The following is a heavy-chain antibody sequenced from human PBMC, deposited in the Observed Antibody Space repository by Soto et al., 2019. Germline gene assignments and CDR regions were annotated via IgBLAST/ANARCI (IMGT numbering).Heavy chain of an antibody. V-gene: IGHV4-31*03. CDR3: ARDTSGATKGDAFDI. CDR1: GGSISSGGYY. J-gene: IGHJ3*02. Sequence: PSETLSLTCTVSGGSISSGGYYWSWIRQHPGKGLEWIGYIYYSGSTYYNPSLKSRVTISVDTSKNQFSLKLSSVTAAYTALYYCARDTSGATKGDAFDIWGQGTMVTVSS. CDR2: IYYSGST.